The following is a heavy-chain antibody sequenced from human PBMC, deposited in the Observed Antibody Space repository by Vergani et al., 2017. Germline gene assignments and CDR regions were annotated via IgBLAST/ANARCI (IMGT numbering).Heavy chain of an antibody. Sequence: QVQLVQSGAEVKKPGASVKVSCKASGYTFTSYYMHWVRQAPGQGLEWMGIINPSGGSTSYAQKFQGRVTITADKSTSTAYMELSSLRSEDTAVYYCARDIYYYDSSGYFRPYYFYYWGQGTLVTVSS. J-gene: IGHJ4*02. V-gene: IGHV1-46*01. CDR2: INPSGGST. CDR3: ARDIYYYDSSGYFRPYYFYY. D-gene: IGHD3-22*01. CDR1: GYTFTSYY.